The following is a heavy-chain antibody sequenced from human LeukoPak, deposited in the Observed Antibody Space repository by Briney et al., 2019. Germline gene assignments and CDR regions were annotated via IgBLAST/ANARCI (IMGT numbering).Heavy chain of an antibody. J-gene: IGHJ4*02. V-gene: IGHV3-48*03. CDR1: GFTFSSYE. CDR3: ARAPTNWVYFDS. D-gene: IGHD7-27*01. CDR2: ISSSGDTI. Sequence: TGGSLRLSCAASGFTFSSYEMNWVRQTPGKGLEWVSYISSSGDTIYYADSVKGRFTISRDNAKNTLYLQMNSLRAEDTAVYYCARAPTNWVYFDSWGQGTLVTVSS.